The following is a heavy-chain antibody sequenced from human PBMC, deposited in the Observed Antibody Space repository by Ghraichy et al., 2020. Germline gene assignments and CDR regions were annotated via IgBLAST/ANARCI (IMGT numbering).Heavy chain of an antibody. D-gene: IGHD3-9*01. CDR1: GYTFTSYG. V-gene: IGHV1-18*01. CDR2: ISAYNGNT. J-gene: IGHJ5*02. CDR3: ARGKGVLRYFDWLSGPDSRFDP. Sequence: ASVKVSCKASGYTFTSYGISWVRQAPGQGLEWMGWISAYNGNTNYAQKLQGRVTMTTDTSTSTAYMELRSLRSDDTAVYYCARGKGVLRYFDWLSGPDSRFDPWGQGTLVTVSS.